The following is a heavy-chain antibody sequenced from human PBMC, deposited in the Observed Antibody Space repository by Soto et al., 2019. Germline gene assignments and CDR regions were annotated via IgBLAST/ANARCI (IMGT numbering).Heavy chain of an antibody. D-gene: IGHD3-10*01. CDR2: ISGSGVST. Sequence: EVQLLESGGGLVQPGGSLRLSCAASGFNFSSYAMSWVCQAPGKGLEWVSAISGSGVSTYYADSVKGRFTISRDNSKNTLYLQMNSLRAEDTAVYYCAATAGHEYYFAYWGQGTLVTVSS. V-gene: IGHV3-23*01. CDR3: AATAGHEYYFAY. J-gene: IGHJ4*02. CDR1: GFNFSSYA.